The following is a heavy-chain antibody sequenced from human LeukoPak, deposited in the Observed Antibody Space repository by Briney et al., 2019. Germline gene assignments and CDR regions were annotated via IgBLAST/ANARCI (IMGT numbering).Heavy chain of an antibody. Sequence: SETLSLTCAVYGGSFSGYYWSWIRQPPGKGLEWIGEINHSGSTNYNPSLKSRVAISVDTSKNQFSLKLSSVTAADTAVYYCVAGYFDYWGQGTLVTVSS. V-gene: IGHV4-34*01. D-gene: IGHD3-10*01. CDR3: VAGYFDY. J-gene: IGHJ4*02. CDR1: GGSFSGYY. CDR2: INHSGST.